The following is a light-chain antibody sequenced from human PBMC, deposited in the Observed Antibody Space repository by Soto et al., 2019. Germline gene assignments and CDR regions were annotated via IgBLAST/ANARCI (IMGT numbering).Light chain of an antibody. CDR3: SSYTSSSPDWV. CDR2: EVT. CDR1: SSDVGGYNY. Sequence: QYALTQPASVSESPGQSITISCTGNSSDVGGYNYVSWYQQHPGKAPKLMIYEVTNRPSGVSNRFSGSKSGNTASLTISGLQAEDEADYYCSSYTSSSPDWVFGGGTKLTVL. J-gene: IGLJ3*02. V-gene: IGLV2-14*01.